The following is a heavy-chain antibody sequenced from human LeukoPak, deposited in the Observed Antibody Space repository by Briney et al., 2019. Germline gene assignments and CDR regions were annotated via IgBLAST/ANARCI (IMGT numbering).Heavy chain of an antibody. D-gene: IGHD5-18*01. Sequence: PSETLSLTCAVYGGSFSGYYWSWIRQPPGKGLEWIGEINHSGSTNYNPSLKSRVTISVDTSKNQFSLKVNSVTAADTAVYYCARRGYTYGWGWFDPWGQGTLVTVSS. CDR2: INHSGST. V-gene: IGHV4-34*01. CDR1: GGSFSGYY. J-gene: IGHJ5*02. CDR3: ARRGYTYGWGWFDP.